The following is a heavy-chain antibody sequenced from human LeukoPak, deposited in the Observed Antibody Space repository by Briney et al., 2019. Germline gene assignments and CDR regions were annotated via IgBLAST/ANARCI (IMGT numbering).Heavy chain of an antibody. J-gene: IGHJ6*03. CDR1: SYSFTSYG. CDR2: ISGYNGDR. D-gene: IGHD2-21*01. Sequence: GASVKVSCRASSYSFTSYGINWVRQAPGQGLEWMGWISGYNGDRNYAQKLQDRVTMTTDTSTSTAYMELRGLRSDDTAVYYCARAAIYYYYMDVWGKATTVTVSS. V-gene: IGHV1-18*01. CDR3: ARAAIYYYYMDV.